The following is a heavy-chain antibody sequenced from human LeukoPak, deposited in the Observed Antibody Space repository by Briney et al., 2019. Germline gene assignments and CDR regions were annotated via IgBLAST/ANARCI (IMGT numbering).Heavy chain of an antibody. J-gene: IGHJ6*02. CDR2: IKSKTDGGTT. D-gene: IGHD3-9*01. CDR1: GFTFSNAW. CDR3: ASDYTNYDLLTGYYPDV. Sequence: PGGSLRLSCAASGFTFSNAWMSWVRQAPGKGLEWVGRIKSKTDGGTTDYAAPVKGRFTISRDDSKNTLYLQMNSLKTEDTAVYYCASDYTNYDLLTGYYPDVWGQGTTVTVSS. V-gene: IGHV3-15*01.